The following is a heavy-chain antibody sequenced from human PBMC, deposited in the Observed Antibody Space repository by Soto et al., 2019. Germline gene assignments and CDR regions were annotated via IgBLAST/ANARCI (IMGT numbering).Heavy chain of an antibody. CDR2: IIPILGET. J-gene: IGHJ6*02. CDR3: ARGLGGRMDD. V-gene: IGHV1-69*08. D-gene: IGHD3-16*01. CDR1: GTIFSSYT. Sequence: QVQLVQSGAEVKKPGSSVRVSCKASGTIFSSYTISWVRQAPGQGLEWMGRIIPILGETNSAQKFQDRVTRTADKSTNTADMELNSLRWEDTAVYYCARGLGGRMDDWGQGTTVTVSS.